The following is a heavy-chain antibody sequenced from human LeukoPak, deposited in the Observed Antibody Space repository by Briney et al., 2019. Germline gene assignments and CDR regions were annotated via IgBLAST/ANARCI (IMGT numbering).Heavy chain of an antibody. V-gene: IGHV3-48*03. CDR1: GFTFSTYE. D-gene: IGHD2-2*01. Sequence: PGGSLRHFCRASGFTFSTYEMNWVRQAPGRGLEWVSYISSSGSTVYYADSVKGRFTFSRDNAQKSLYLQMNSLRAEDTAVYYCAGRYCSTTSCTLDYWRQGTLVTVSS. J-gene: IGHJ4*02. CDR3: AGRYCSTTSCTLDY. CDR2: ISSSGSTV.